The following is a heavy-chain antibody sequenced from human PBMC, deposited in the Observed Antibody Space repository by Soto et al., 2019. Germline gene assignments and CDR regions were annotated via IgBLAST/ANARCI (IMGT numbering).Heavy chain of an antibody. CDR1: GFTFSSYW. Sequence: EVQLVESGGGLVQPGGSLRLSCAASGFTFSSYWMHWVRQAPGKGLVWVSRINSDGSTTSYADYVKGRFTISRDNAKNTLYLQRNSLRAEDTTVYYCARVGVGAYYFDYWGQGTLVTVSS. CDR2: INSDGSTT. CDR3: ARVGVGAYYFDY. D-gene: IGHD1-26*01. V-gene: IGHV3-74*01. J-gene: IGHJ4*02.